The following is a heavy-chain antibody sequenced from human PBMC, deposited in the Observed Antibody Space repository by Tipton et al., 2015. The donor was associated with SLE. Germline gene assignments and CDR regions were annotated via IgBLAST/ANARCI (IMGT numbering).Heavy chain of an antibody. CDR2: ISGSGGST. D-gene: IGHD6-6*01. CDR1: GFTFSSYA. J-gene: IGHJ4*02. CDR3: AKDRGYCSSSSSFDY. Sequence: SLRLSCAASGFTFSSYAMSWVRQAPGKGLEWVSAISGSGGSTYYADSVKGRFTISRDNSKNTLYLQMNSLRAEDTAVYYCAKDRGYCSSSSSFDYWGQGTLVTVSS. V-gene: IGHV3-23*01.